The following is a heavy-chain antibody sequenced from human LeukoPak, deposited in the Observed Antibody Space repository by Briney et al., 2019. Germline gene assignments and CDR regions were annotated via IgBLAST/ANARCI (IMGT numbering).Heavy chain of an antibody. J-gene: IGHJ4*02. Sequence: ASVKVSCKASGYPFTGYYLHWVRQAPGQGLEWMGWINPNSGFTNYAQKFQGRVTMTRDTSISTAYMELSRLRSDDTAVYCCARLADCSSSSCRSFDYWGQGTLVTVSS. CDR2: INPNSGFT. D-gene: IGHD2-2*01. CDR1: GYPFTGYY. V-gene: IGHV1-2*02. CDR3: ARLADCSSSSCRSFDY.